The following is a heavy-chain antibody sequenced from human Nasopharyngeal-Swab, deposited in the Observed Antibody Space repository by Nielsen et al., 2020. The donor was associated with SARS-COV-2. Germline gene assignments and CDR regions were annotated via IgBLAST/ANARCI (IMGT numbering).Heavy chain of an antibody. V-gene: IGHV3-21*05. CDR3: ARERGGGYGDY. CDR1: GFTFSPYT. J-gene: IGHJ4*02. Sequence: GGSLRLSCATSGFTFSPYTMTWFPQAPGKGLQGISYITSGNFVQYADSVRGRFTISRDNAKNSLYLQMNSLTAEDTAVYYCARERGGGYGDYWGQGTLVTVSS. D-gene: IGHD5-12*01. CDR2: ITSGNFV.